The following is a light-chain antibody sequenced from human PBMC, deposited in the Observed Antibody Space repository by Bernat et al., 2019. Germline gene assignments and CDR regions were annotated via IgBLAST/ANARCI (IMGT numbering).Light chain of an antibody. CDR3: AAWDDSLNGWV. V-gene: IGLV1-44*01. J-gene: IGLJ3*02. CDR1: SSNIGSNT. Sequence: QSVLTQPPSASGTPGQRVTISCSGSSSNIGSNTVNWYQQLPGTGPKLLIYSNTQRPSGVPDRFSGSKSGTSASLAISGLQSEDEADYYCAAWDDSLNGWVFGGGTKLTVL. CDR2: SNT.